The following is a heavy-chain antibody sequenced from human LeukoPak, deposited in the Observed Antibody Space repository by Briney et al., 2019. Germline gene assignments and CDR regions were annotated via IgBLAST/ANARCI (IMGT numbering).Heavy chain of an antibody. CDR3: ARHHRRDSSGWGARWFDP. Sequence: SETLSLTCTVSGGSISSSSYCWGWIRQPPGKGLEWIGSVYYSGSTYYNPSLKSRVTISVDTSKNQFSLKLTSVTAADTAVYCCARHHRRDSSGWGARWFDPWGQGTLVTVSS. CDR2: VYYSGST. V-gene: IGHV4-39*01. D-gene: IGHD6-19*01. CDR1: GGSISSSSYC. J-gene: IGHJ5*02.